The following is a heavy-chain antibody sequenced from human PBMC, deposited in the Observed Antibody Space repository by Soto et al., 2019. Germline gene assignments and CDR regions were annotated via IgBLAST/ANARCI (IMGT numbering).Heavy chain of an antibody. J-gene: IGHJ3*02. D-gene: IGHD5-12*01. CDR2: IYPGDSDT. V-gene: IGHV5-51*01. CDR1: GYTFANYW. Sequence: RGESLKISCESSGYTFANYWIGWVRQMPGKGLEWMGIIYPGDSDTRYSPSFQGQVTISADKSISTAYLQWSSLKASDTAMYYCARQWRWLQLNAFDIWGQGTMVTVSS. CDR3: ARQWRWLQLNAFDI.